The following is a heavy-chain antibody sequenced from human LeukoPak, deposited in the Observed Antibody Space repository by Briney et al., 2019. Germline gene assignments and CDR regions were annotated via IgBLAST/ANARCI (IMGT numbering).Heavy chain of an antibody. CDR1: GFTFSIYA. CDR2: ITATTRST. Sequence: GGSLRLSCAGSGFTFSIYAMHCVRQAPGKGLEWVSTITATTRSTSYADSVKGRFTISRDNSKRTLYLQMNSLRVEDTAMYYCAKDPNCDYVGAFDFWGQGTLVSVSS. D-gene: IGHD4-23*01. V-gene: IGHV3-23*01. J-gene: IGHJ3*01. CDR3: AKDPNCDYVGAFDF.